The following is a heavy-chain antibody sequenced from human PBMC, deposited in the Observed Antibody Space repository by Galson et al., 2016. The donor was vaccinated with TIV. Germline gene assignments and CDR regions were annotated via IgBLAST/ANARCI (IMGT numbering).Heavy chain of an antibody. CDR2: ISAGGGRT. J-gene: IGHJ4*02. CDR3: AKMDSSGFDYVRRFDF. D-gene: IGHD3-22*01. CDR1: GFTFDDYP. Sequence: LRLSCAASGFTFDDYPMHWVRQAPGKGLEWFSGISAGGGRTNYADSVKGRFTISRDNPKNTLYLQMRSLRADDTAVYFCAKMDSSGFDYVRRFDFWGQGTLATVSS. V-gene: IGHV3-23*01.